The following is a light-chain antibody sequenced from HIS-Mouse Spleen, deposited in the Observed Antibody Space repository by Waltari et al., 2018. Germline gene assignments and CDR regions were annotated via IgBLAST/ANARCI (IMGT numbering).Light chain of an antibody. CDR2: DVS. J-gene: IGLJ2*01. Sequence: QSALTQPRSVSGSPGQSVTISCPGTSSDVGGYHYVSWSHQHPGKAPNLMIYDVSKRPSGVPDRFSGSKSGNTASLTISGLQAEDEADYYCCSYAGSYTFEVVFGGGTKLTVL. CDR3: CSYAGSYTFEVV. V-gene: IGLV2-11*01. CDR1: SSDVGGYHY.